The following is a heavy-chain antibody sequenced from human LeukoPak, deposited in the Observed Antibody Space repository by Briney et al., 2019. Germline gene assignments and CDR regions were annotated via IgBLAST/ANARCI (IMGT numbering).Heavy chain of an antibody. CDR3: ARSEYGSVDY. D-gene: IGHD3-10*01. J-gene: IGHJ4*02. CDR2: IYYSGST. CDR1: GGSISSGGYY. Sequence: SQTLSLTCTVSGGSISSGGYYWSWLRQHPGKGLEWIGYIYYSGSTYYNPSLKSRVTISVDTSKNQFSLKLSSVTAADTAVYYCARSEYGSVDYWGQGTLVTVSS. V-gene: IGHV4-31*03.